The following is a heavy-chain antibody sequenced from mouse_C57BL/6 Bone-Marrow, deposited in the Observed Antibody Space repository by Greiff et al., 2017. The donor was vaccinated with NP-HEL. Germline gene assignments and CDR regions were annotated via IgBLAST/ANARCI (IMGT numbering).Heavy chain of an antibody. V-gene: IGHV1-42*01. J-gene: IGHJ1*03. CDR3: VVYYYGSSYYWYFDV. CDR1: GYSFTGYY. Sequence: VQLQQSGPELVKPGASVKISCKASGYSFTGYYMNWVKQSPEKSLEWIGEINPSTGGTTYNQKFKAKATLTVDKSSSTAYMQLKSLTSEDSAVYYCVVYYYGSSYYWYFDVWGTGTTVTVSS. D-gene: IGHD1-1*01. CDR2: INPSTGGT.